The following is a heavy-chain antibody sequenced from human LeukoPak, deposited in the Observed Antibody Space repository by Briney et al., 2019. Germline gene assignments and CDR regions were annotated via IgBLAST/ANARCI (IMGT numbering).Heavy chain of an antibody. D-gene: IGHD3-22*01. CDR1: GGTFSSYT. V-gene: IGHV1-69*04. CDR3: ARDDSSGSFDY. CDR2: IIPILGIA. Sequence: SAKVSCKASGGTFSSYTISWVRQAPGQGLEWMGRIIPILGIANYAQKFQGRVTITADKSTSTAYMELSSLRSEDTAVYYCARDDSSGSFDYWGQGTLVTVSS. J-gene: IGHJ4*02.